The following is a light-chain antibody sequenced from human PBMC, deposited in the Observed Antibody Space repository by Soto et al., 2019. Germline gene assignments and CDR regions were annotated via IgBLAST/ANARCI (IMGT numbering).Light chain of an antibody. J-gene: IGKJ2*01. CDR2: WGS. CDR1: QSLFFTSNKKNS. V-gene: IGKV4-1*01. Sequence: DIVLTQSPASLGVPLGERVTINCKSSQSLFFTSNKKNSLAWYQQKPGQPPKLIIYWGSSRESGVPARFRGAGSATDFTLTISSLQAEDVAVYYCQQGYRSPFTFGQGTKVDIK. CDR3: QQGYRSPFT.